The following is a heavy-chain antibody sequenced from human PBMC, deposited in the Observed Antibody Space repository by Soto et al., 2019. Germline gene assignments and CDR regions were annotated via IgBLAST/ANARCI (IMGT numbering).Heavy chain of an antibody. CDR1: GYPFTSYA. Sequence: ASLKVSCKSSGYPFTSYAIHWVRQAPGQRLEWMGWINAGNGNTKYSQKFQGRVTITRDTSASTAYMELSSLRSEDTAVYYCARDWGFGEFRTYYFDYWGQGTLVTVSS. D-gene: IGHD3-10*01. CDR2: INAGNGNT. V-gene: IGHV1-3*01. CDR3: ARDWGFGEFRTYYFDY. J-gene: IGHJ4*02.